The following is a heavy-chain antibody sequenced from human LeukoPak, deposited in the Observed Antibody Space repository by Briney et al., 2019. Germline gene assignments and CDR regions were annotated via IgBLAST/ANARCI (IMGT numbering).Heavy chain of an antibody. CDR3: ARELGLGYCSGGSCYSALGYYGMDV. Sequence: GESLQISCKGSGYSFTSYWIGWVRQMPGKGLEWMGIIYPGDSDTRYSPSFQGQVTISADKSISTAYLQWSSLKASDTAMYYCARELGLGYCSGGSCYSALGYYGMDVWGQGTTVTVSS. CDR2: IYPGDSDT. V-gene: IGHV5-51*01. D-gene: IGHD2-15*01. CDR1: GYSFTSYW. J-gene: IGHJ6*02.